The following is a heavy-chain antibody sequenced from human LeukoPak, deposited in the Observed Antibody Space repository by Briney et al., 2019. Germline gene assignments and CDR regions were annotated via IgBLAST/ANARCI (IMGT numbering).Heavy chain of an antibody. CDR2: ISYDGRNK. CDR1: GFTFSRFG. Sequence: GGSLRLSCGASGFTFSRFGIHWVRQAPGKGLEWVSVISYDGRNKHYADSVKGRFTISRDNSKNTLYLQMNSLKVDDTAVYFCAKSPAPGYSSQLHWGQGTLVTVSS. V-gene: IGHV3-30*14. D-gene: IGHD6-13*01. CDR3: AKSPAPGYSSQLH. J-gene: IGHJ4*02.